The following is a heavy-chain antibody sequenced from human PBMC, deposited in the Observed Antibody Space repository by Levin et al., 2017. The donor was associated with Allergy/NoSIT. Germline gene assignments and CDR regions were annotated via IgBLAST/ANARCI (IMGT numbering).Heavy chain of an antibody. Sequence: SLKISCAASGFRLDDYAMHWVRQAPGKGLEWVSRITWNSGSIDYADSVKGRFTISRDTAKNSLYLQMNSLRAEDTALYYCAKDNGDSSGSFDYWGQGTLVTVSS. J-gene: IGHJ4*02. CDR2: ITWNSGSI. CDR3: AKDNGDSSGSFDY. D-gene: IGHD6-19*01. CDR1: GFRLDDYA. V-gene: IGHV3-9*01.